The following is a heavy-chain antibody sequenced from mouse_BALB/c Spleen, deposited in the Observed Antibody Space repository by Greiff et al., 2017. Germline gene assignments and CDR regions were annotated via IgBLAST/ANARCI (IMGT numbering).Heavy chain of an antibody. CDR1: GFTFSSYA. J-gene: IGHJ2*01. CDR2: ISSGGSYT. CDR3: ARQGYGYVRYFDY. V-gene: IGHV5-9-3*01. Sequence: EVQRVESGGGLVKPGGSLKLSCAASGFTFSSYAMSWVRQTPEKRLEWVATISSGGSYTYYPDSVKGRFTISRDNAKNTLYLQMSSLRSEDTAMYYCARQGYGYVRYFDYWGQGTTLTVSS. D-gene: IGHD1-2*01.